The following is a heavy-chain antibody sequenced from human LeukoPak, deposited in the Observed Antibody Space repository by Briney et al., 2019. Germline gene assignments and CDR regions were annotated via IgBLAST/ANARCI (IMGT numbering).Heavy chain of an antibody. CDR3: AKDSYSTRLPSLGFDF. V-gene: IGHV3-23*01. CDR1: GFTFSSHG. CDR2: IGGTVSNI. Sequence: PGGSLRLSCEASGFTFSSHGMSWVRQAPGKGLEWVSGIGGTVSNIYYADSVKGRFTISRDNSRNTLYLQMSSLRAEDTALYYCAKDSYSTRLPSLGFDFWGRGTMVTVSS. J-gene: IGHJ3*01. D-gene: IGHD6-13*01.